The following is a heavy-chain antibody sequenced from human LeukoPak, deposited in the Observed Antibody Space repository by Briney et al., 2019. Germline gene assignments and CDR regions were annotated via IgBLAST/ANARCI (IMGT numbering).Heavy chain of an antibody. J-gene: IGHJ5*02. V-gene: IGHV4-31*03. CDR2: IYSSGDT. CDR1: GGSITSGTYY. Sequence: NPSETLSLTCTVSGGSITSGTYYWTWIRHHPGKGLEWIGYIYSSGDTQYNPSLRSRVTMSVDTSKSQFSLKLSSVTAADTAVYYCARGRRSGYSGSYSGWFDPWGQGTLVTVSS. D-gene: IGHD1-26*01. CDR3: ARGRRSGYSGSYSGWFDP.